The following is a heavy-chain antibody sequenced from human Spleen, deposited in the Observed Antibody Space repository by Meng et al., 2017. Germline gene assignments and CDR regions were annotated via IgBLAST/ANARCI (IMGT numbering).Heavy chain of an antibody. V-gene: IGHV4-4*02. CDR1: GCSISSSNW. CDR2: IYHSGST. J-gene: IGHJ5*02. Sequence: QVQLPDSGPGLLKPSGTLSLTCAVSGCSISSSNWWSWVRQPPGKGLEWIGEIYHSGSTDYNPSLKGRVTISVDKSKNQFSLNVNSVTAADTAVYYCVRNEGYSFGAWGQGTLVTVSS. CDR3: VRNEGYSFGA. D-gene: IGHD2-21*01.